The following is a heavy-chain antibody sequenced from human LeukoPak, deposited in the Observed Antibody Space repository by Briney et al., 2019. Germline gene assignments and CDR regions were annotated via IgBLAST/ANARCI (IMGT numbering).Heavy chain of an antibody. Sequence: SETLSLTCTVSGGSISSYYWSWIRQPPGKGLEWIGYIYYIGSTNYNPSLKSRVTISVDTSKNQFSLKLSSVTAAGTAVYYCARYSSWYVDYWGQGTLVTVSS. CDR1: GGSISSYY. V-gene: IGHV4-59*01. CDR3: ARYSSWYVDY. D-gene: IGHD6-13*01. CDR2: IYYIGST. J-gene: IGHJ4*02.